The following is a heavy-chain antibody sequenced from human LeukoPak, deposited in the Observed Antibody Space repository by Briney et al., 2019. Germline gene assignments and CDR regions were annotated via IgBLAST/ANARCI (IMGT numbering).Heavy chain of an antibody. D-gene: IGHD3-22*01. CDR1: GSSFTSYW. CDR2: IYPGDSDT. J-gene: IGHJ4*02. V-gene: IGHV5-51*01. CDR3: ARSITMIKMSFDY. Sequence: GASLQISCKGSGSSFTSYWIGWVRPMPGKGLEWMGIIYPGDSDTRYSPSFQGQVTISADKSISTAYLQWSSLKASDTAMYHCARSITMIKMSFDYWGQGTLVTVSS.